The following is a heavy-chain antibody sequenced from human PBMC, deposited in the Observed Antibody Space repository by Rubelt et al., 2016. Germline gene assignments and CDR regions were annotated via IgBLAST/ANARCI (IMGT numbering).Heavy chain of an antibody. CDR2: ISWNSGSI. V-gene: IGHV3-9*01. CDR3: ARDNAGATDY. Sequence: GRGWVSGISWNSGSIGYADSVKGRFTISRHNSKNTLYLQMNSLRAEDTAVYYCARDNAGATDYWGQGTLVTVSS. J-gene: IGHJ4*02. D-gene: IGHD1-26*01.